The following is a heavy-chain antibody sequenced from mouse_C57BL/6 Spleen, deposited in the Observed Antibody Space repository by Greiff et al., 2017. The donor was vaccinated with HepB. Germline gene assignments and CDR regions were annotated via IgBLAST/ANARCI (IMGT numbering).Heavy chain of an antibody. J-gene: IGHJ4*01. CDR2: INPSSGYT. V-gene: IGHV1-7*01. CDR3: AREDWDGYYAMDY. Sequence: QVQLKESGAELAKPGASVKLSCKASGYTFTSYWMHWVKQRPGQGLEWIGYINPSSGYTKYNQKFKDKATLTADKSSSTAYMQLSSLTYEDSAVYYCAREDWDGYYAMDYWGQGTSVTVSS. D-gene: IGHD4-1*01. CDR1: GYTFTSYW.